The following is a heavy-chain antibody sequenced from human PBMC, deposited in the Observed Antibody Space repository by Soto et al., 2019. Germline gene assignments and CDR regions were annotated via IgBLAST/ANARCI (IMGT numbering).Heavy chain of an antibody. J-gene: IGHJ4*02. CDR2: IKSKTDGGTT. V-gene: IGHV3-15*07. Sequence: GGSLRLSCAASGFTFSNAWMNWVRQAPGKGLEWVGRIKSKTDGGTTDYAAPVKGRFTISRDDSKNTLYLQMNSLKTEDTAVYYCTTLRLDFWSGYYGVWGQGTLVTVSS. CDR3: TTLRLDFWSGYYGV. CDR1: GFTFSNAW. D-gene: IGHD3-3*01.